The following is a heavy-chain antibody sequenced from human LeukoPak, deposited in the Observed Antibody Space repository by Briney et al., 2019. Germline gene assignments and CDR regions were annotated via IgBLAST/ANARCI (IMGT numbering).Heavy chain of an antibody. J-gene: IGHJ2*01. CDR2: IRYDGSNK. CDR3: AKDTDGYSSSWYAWYFDL. Sequence: PGGSLRLSCAASGFTFSSYGMHWVRQAPGKGLEWVAFIRYDGSNKYYADSVKGRFTISRDNYKNPLYLQMNSLRAEDTAVYYCAKDTDGYSSSWYAWYFDLWGRGTLVTVSS. CDR1: GFTFSSYG. D-gene: IGHD6-13*01. V-gene: IGHV3-30*02.